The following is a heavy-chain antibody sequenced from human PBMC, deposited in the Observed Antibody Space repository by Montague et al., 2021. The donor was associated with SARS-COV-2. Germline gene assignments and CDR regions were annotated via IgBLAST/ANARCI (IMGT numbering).Heavy chain of an antibody. V-gene: IGHV4-39*01. J-gene: IGHJ3*02. CDR3: ARPLVRGVPKAFDI. D-gene: IGHD3-10*01. CDR2: IYYSGTT. CDR1: GGSITRNYY. Sequence: SETLSLTCTLSGGSITRNYYRGWIRQPPGKGLEWVGNIYYSGTTXINPSLESRVTISVDASKNQSSLNLTSVTAADTAVYYCARPLVRGVPKAFDIWGQGALVIVSS.